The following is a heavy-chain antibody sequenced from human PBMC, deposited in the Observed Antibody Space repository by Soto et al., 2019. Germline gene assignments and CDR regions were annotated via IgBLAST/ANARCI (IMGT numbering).Heavy chain of an antibody. CDR2: INHSGST. J-gene: IGHJ4*02. CDR1: GGSFSGYY. D-gene: IGHD3-10*01. Sequence: QVQLQQWGAGLLKPSETLSLTCAVYGGSFSGYYWSWIRQPPGKGLEWIGEINHSGSTNYNPSLKSRVTISVDTTKDQSSLKLSSVAAADTAVYYWARDAPPGCYFDYWGQGTLVTVSS. CDR3: ARDAPPGCYFDY. V-gene: IGHV4-34*01.